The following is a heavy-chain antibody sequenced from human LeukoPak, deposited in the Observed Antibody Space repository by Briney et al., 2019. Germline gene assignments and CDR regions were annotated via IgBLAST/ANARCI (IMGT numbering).Heavy chain of an antibody. D-gene: IGHD2-15*01. CDR1: GFSLSTPEMC. Sequence: SGPALVNPTQTLTLTCTFSGFSLSTPEMCVTWIRQPPGKALEWLARIDWDDDKFYSPSLRTRLTISKDTPKNQVVLRMTNMGPVDTGTYYCARMTPDSPSFDYWGQGALITVSS. V-gene: IGHV2-70*17. CDR3: ARMTPDSPSFDY. CDR2: IDWDDDK. J-gene: IGHJ4*02.